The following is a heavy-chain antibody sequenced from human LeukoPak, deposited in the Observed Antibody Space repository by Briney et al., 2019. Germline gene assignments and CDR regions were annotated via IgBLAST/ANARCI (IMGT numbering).Heavy chain of an antibody. CDR1: GGSFGGYY. CDR3: ARGRSWPRNLYYYYYYYMDV. Sequence: SETLSLTCAVYGGSFGGYYWSWIRQPPGKGLEWIGEINHSGSTNYNPSLKSRVTISVDTSKNQFSLKLSSVTAADTAVYYCARGRSWPRNLYYYYYYYMDVWGKGTTVTVSS. V-gene: IGHV4-34*01. D-gene: IGHD6-13*01. J-gene: IGHJ6*03. CDR2: INHSGST.